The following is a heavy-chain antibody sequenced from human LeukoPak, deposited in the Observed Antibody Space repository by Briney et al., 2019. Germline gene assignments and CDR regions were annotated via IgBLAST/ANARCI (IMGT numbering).Heavy chain of an antibody. Sequence: GESLRLSCAASGFTFSSYAMSWVRQAPGKGLEWVSSISGSGDSTYYADSVKGRFTISRDNSKNTLYLQMNSLRADDTAVYYCAKGTGSGWYDAFDFWGQGTMVTISS. CDR3: AKGTGSGWYDAFDF. CDR1: GFTFSSYA. D-gene: IGHD6-19*01. CDR2: ISGSGDST. J-gene: IGHJ3*01. V-gene: IGHV3-23*01.